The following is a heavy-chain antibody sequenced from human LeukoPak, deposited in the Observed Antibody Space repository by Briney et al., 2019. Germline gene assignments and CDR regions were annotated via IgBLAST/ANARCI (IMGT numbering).Heavy chain of an antibody. J-gene: IGHJ4*02. Sequence: ASVKVSCKASGGTFSSYAISWVRQAPGQGLEWMGWISAYNGNTNYAQKLQGRVTMTTDTSTSTAYMELRSLRSDDTAVYYCARGRRIVGATNFDYWGQGTLVTVSS. CDR3: ARGRRIVGATNFDY. CDR1: GGTFSSYA. V-gene: IGHV1-18*01. CDR2: ISAYNGNT. D-gene: IGHD1-26*01.